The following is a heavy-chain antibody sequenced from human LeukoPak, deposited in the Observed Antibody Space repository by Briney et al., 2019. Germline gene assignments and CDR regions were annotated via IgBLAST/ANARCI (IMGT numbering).Heavy chain of an antibody. CDR3: ASCTTGRTFGSLREIKRSREIDY. CDR1: GFTFSSYS. CDR2: ISSSSSSNI. Sequence: GGSLRLSCAASGFTFSSYSMNWVRQAPGKGLEWVSSISSSSSSNIYYADSVKGRFTICRDNAKNSLYLQMNSLRVEDTAVYYCASCTTGRTFGSLREIKRSREIDYWGQGTLVTVSS. J-gene: IGHJ4*02. D-gene: IGHD1-1*01. V-gene: IGHV3-21*01.